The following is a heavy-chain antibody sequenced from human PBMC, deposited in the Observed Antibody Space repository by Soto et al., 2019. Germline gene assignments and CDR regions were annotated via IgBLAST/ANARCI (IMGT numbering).Heavy chain of an antibody. J-gene: IGHJ4*02. CDR1: GVSVSSGSFY. CDR3: ARGATVTQYDY. V-gene: IGHV4-61*01. D-gene: IGHD4-17*01. Sequence: QVQLQESGPGLVKPSETLSLTCTVSGVSVSSGSFYWAWIRQPPGKGLEWIGFGSYSGTTNYKPSLKSRVTISVDTSRSQLSLKVSSLTAADTAVYYCARGATVTQYDYWGQGTLVTVSS. CDR2: GSYSGTT.